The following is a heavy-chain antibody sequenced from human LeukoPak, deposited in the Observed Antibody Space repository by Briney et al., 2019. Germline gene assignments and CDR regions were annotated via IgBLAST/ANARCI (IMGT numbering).Heavy chain of an antibody. CDR1: GSTFSSYW. Sequence: GGSLRLSCAASGSTFSSYWMSWVRQAPGKGLEWVANIKQDGGEKYYVDSVKGRFTISRDNAKTSLYLQMNSLRAEDTAVYYCARDLSGVTGYTYGRGIDYWGQGTLVTVSS. D-gene: IGHD5-18*01. CDR3: ARDLSGVTGYTYGRGIDY. V-gene: IGHV3-7*01. CDR2: IKQDGGEK. J-gene: IGHJ4*02.